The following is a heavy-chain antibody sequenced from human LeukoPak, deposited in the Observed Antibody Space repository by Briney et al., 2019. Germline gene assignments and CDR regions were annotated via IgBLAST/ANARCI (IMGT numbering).Heavy chain of an antibody. CDR3: ARGYSGSYRIDY. D-gene: IGHD1-26*01. CDR2: INNDGSVT. Sequence: GGSLRLSCAASGFTFSTYWMHWVRQAPGKGLLWVSRINNDGSVTTYADSVKGRFTISRDNAKNTVFLQMNSLRAEDTAVYYCARGYSGSYRIDYWGQGTLVTVSS. J-gene: IGHJ4*02. V-gene: IGHV3-74*01. CDR1: GFTFSTYW.